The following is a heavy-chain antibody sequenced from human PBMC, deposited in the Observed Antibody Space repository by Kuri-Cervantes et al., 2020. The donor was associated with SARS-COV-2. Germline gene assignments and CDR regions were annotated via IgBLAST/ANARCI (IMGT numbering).Heavy chain of an antibody. Sequence: GESLKISCAASGFSFSSYGMHWVCQAPGKGLEWVTVISYDGSDKYYADSVKGRFTISRDNAKNTLYLQMNSLRAEDTAVYYCASGYCSSTSCYPPRGGYYYYYGMDVWGQGTTVTVSS. CDR3: ASGYCSSTSCYPPRGGYYYYYGMDV. D-gene: IGHD2-2*01. CDR2: ISYDGSDK. J-gene: IGHJ6*02. CDR1: GFSFSSYG. V-gene: IGHV3-30*03.